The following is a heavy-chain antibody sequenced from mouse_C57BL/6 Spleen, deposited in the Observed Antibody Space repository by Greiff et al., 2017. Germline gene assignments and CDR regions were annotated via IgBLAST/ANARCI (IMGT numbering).Heavy chain of an antibody. CDR3: ARYGSSYEDAMDY. V-gene: IGHV5-12*01. CDR1: GFTFSDYY. CDR2: ISNGGGST. J-gene: IGHJ4*01. Sequence: EVKLQESGGGLVQPGGSLKLSCAASGFTFSDYYMYWVRQTPEKRLEWVAYISNGGGSTYYPDTVKGRFTISRDNAKNTLYLQMSRLKSEDTAMYYCARYGSSYEDAMDYWGQGTSVTVSS. D-gene: IGHD1-1*01.